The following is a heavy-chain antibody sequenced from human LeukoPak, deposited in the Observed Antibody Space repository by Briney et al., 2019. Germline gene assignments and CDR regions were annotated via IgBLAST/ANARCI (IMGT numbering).Heavy chain of an antibody. CDR3: ARLTFYYDGSGYYFDY. V-gene: IGHV4-39*01. CDR2: ISHTGST. CDR1: GGSFSSTSYY. D-gene: IGHD3-22*01. Sequence: SSETLSLTCTVPGGSFSSTSYYWAWIRQPPGKGLEWIGSISHTGSTYYNPSLKSRVTISVDTSKNQFSLRLSSVTAADTAVRYCARLTFYYDGSGYYFDYWGQGTLVTVSS. J-gene: IGHJ4*02.